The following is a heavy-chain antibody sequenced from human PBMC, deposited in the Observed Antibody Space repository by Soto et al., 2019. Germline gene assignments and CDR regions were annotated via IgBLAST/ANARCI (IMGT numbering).Heavy chain of an antibody. CDR3: AHRHDLSHFDY. V-gene: IGHV2-5*01. CDR1: GFSLTTTGLG. CDR2: IYWYDFQ. J-gene: IGHJ4*02. Sequence: QITLKESGPMLVKPTQTLTLTCTFSGFSLTTTGLGVGWIRQPPGKTLEWLAAIYWYDFQRYNQSLKRRLTINKDPSKNQVVLTMNNMDPADTATYYCAHRHDLSHFDYWGQGILVTVPS.